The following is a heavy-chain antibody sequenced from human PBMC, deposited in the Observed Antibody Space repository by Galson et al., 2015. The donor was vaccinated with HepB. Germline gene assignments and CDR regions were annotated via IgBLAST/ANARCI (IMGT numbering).Heavy chain of an antibody. CDR2: ISGSGGST. V-gene: IGHV3-23*01. Sequence: SLRLSCAASGFTFSSYAMSWVRQAPGKGLEWVSAISGSGGSTYYADSVKGRFTISRDNSKNTLYLQMNSLRAEDTAVYYCAKGSMDHYYYYYMDVWGKGTTVTVSS. CDR3: AKGSMDHYYYYYMDV. CDR1: GFTFSSYA. J-gene: IGHJ6*03. D-gene: IGHD6-6*01.